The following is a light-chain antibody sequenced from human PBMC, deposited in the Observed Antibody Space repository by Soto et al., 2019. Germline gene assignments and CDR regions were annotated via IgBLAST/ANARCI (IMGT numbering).Light chain of an antibody. CDR1: QSISSW. V-gene: IGKV1-5*03. Sequence: DIQMTQSPSTLSASVGDRVTITCRASQSISSWLAWYQQKPGKAPKLLIYKASSLDSGVPSRFSGSGSWTEFTLTISSLQPDDFATYYCQQYNSYPWTFGQGTKVEIK. CDR2: KAS. CDR3: QQYNSYPWT. J-gene: IGKJ1*01.